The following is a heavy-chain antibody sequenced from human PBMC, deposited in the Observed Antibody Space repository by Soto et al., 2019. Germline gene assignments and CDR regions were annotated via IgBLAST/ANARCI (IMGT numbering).Heavy chain of an antibody. CDR1: SGSISSSNW. CDR3: ARGMGDSSSWYYYYYYMDV. Sequence: PSETLSLTCAVSSGSISSSNWWSWVRQPPGKGLEWIGEIYHSGSTNYNPSLKSRVTISVDKSKNQFSLKLSSVTAADTAVYYCARGMGDSSSWYYYYYYMDVWGKGTTVTVSS. V-gene: IGHV4-4*02. J-gene: IGHJ6*03. D-gene: IGHD6-13*01. CDR2: IYHSGST.